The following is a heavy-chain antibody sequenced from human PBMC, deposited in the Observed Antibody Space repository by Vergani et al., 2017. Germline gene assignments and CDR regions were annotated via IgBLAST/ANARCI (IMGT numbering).Heavy chain of an antibody. Sequence: QVQLQQWGPGLVKPSETLSLTCTVSGSSISSSSYYWGWIRQPPGKGLEWIGSIYYSGSTYYNPSLKSRVTISVDTSKNQFSLKLSSVTAADTAVYYCAREPVVRYYFDYWGQGTLVTVSS. J-gene: IGHJ4*02. CDR1: GSSISSSSYY. CDR2: IYYSGST. V-gene: IGHV4-39*02. CDR3: AREPVVRYYFDY. D-gene: IGHD3-10*01.